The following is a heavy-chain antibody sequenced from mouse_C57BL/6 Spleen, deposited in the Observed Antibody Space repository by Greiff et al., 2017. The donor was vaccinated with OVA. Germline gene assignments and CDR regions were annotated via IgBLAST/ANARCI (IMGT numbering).Heavy chain of an antibody. J-gene: IGHJ1*03. V-gene: IGHV1-69*01. CDR2: IDPSDSYT. CDR3: ARWDYGSSSYWYFDV. D-gene: IGHD1-1*01. Sequence: VQLQQPGAELVMPGASVKLSCKASGYTFTSYWMHWVKQRPGKGLEWIGEIDPSDSYTNYNQKFKGKSTLTVDKSSSTAYMQLSSLTSEDSAVYYCARWDYGSSSYWYFDVWGTGTTVTVSS. CDR1: GYTFTSYW.